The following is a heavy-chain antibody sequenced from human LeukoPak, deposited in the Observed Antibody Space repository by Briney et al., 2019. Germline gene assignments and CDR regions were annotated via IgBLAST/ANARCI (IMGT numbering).Heavy chain of an antibody. CDR3: ARDYPPGDY. V-gene: IGHV3-7*01. CDR2: IKEDGNEK. D-gene: IGHD3-16*02. Sequence: GGSLRLSCTASGFNFNNFFMTWVRQAPGKGLEWVANIKEDGNEKYYVDSVKSRFTISRDNANNSLYLQMNSLGTEDTAVYFCARDYPPGDYWGQGTLVTVSS. J-gene: IGHJ4*02. CDR1: GFNFNNFF.